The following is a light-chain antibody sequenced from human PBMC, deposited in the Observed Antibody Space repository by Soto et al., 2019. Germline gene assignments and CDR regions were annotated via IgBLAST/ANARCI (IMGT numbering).Light chain of an antibody. V-gene: IGKV3-20*01. CDR1: QSVSSSY. J-gene: IGKJ1*01. CDR3: QQYGSSPRT. CDR2: GAS. Sequence: EIVLTQSPGTLSLSPGERATLSCRASQSVSSSYLAWYQQKPGQAPRLLIYGASSRATGIPDRFRVRGSGTHFTLTISSLQPEDFSLYYCQQYGSSPRTFGQGTKVQIK.